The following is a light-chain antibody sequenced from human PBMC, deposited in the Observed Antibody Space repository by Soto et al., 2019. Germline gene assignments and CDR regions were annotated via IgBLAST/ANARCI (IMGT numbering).Light chain of an antibody. V-gene: IGKV1-12*01. CDR2: AAS. CDR3: QQASVLPFT. Sequence: DIQMTQSPSSVSASVGDRVTITCRASRDIGTWLAWYQQIPGKAPKLLIFAASTLQNRVPSRFSGSGSGTDFILTISGLQPEDFATYYCQQASVLPFTFVPGTKVDIK. CDR1: RDIGTW. J-gene: IGKJ3*01.